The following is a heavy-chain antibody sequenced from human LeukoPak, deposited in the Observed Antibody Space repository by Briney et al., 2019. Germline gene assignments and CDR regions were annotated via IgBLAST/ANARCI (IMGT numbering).Heavy chain of an antibody. J-gene: IGHJ4*02. CDR3: AKDRYCSSTNCPYDY. CDR1: GFTSSDYT. CDR2: ISVSDGST. Sequence: GGSLRLPCAASGFTSSDYTMNWVRQAPGKGLEWVSGISVSDGSTYYADSVKGRFTMSRDNSNNMLFLQMNSQRAEDTAVYYCAKDRYCSSTNCPYDYWGQGTLVAVSS. D-gene: IGHD2-2*01. V-gene: IGHV3-23*01.